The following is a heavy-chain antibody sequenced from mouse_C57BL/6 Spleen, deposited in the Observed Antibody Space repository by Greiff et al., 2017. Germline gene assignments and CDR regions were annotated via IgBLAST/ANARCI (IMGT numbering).Heavy chain of an antibody. CDR2: INPNYGTT. J-gene: IGHJ2*01. V-gene: IGHV1-39*01. CDR3: ARGVDGSSSPYFDY. D-gene: IGHD1-1*01. Sequence: EVKLMKSGPELVKPGASVKISCKASGYSFTDYNMNWVKQSNGKSLEWIGVINPNYGTTSYNQKFKGKATLTVDQSSSTAYMQLNNLTSEDSAVYYCARGVDGSSSPYFDYWGQGTTLTVSS. CDR1: GYSFTDYN.